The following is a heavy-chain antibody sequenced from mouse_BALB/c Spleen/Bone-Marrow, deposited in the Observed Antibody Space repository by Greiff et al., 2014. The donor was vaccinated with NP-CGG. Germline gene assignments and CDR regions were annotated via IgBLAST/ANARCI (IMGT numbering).Heavy chain of an antibody. CDR2: INPGSGGV. D-gene: IGHD2-4*01. Sequence: QVQLKESGAELVRPGTSVKVSCKASGYAFTNYWVEGGKQRPGQGLEGIGVINPGSGGVNYNEKFKGKATLTADKSSSTAYIQLSSLTSDDSAVYFCSREITRYAVDYWGQGTSVTVSS. J-gene: IGHJ4*01. CDR3: SREITRYAVDY. CDR1: GYAFTNYW. V-gene: IGHV1-54*01.